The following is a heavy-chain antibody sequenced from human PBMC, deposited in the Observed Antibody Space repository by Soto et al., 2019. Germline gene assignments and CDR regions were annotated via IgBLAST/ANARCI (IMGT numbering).Heavy chain of an antibody. D-gene: IGHD6-19*01. CDR1: GGSISSGGYY. CDR2: IYYSGST. V-gene: IGHV4-31*03. Sequence: QVQLQESGPGLVKPSQTLSLTCTVSGGSISSGGYYWSWIRQHPGKGLEWIGCIYYSGSTYYNPSLKSRITISVDTSKNRFSLKLNSVTAAYRAVYYCARGWYTMEAAPDDYWGQGTLVTVSS. J-gene: IGHJ4*02. CDR3: ARGWYTMEAAPDDY.